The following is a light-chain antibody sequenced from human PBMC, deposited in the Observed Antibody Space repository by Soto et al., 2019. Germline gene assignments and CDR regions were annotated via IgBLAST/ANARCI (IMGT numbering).Light chain of an antibody. CDR2: DVS. CDR3: SSYTSSSTLLYG. CDR1: SSDVGGYNY. J-gene: IGLJ1*01. V-gene: IGLV2-14*01. Sequence: QSVLTQSPSASVSGSPGQSITISCTGTSSDVGGYNYVSWYQQHPGKAPKLMIYDVSNRPSGVSNRFSGSKSGNTASLNISGLQAEDEADYYCSSYTSSSTLLYGFGSGTKVTVL.